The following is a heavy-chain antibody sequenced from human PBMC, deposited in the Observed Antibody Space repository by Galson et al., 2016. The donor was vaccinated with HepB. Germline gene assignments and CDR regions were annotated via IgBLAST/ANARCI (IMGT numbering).Heavy chain of an antibody. CDR2: ISYDGSNK. D-gene: IGHD6-13*01. Sequence: SLRLSCAASGFTFSSYALHWVRQAPGKGLEWVAVISYDGSNKYYADSVKGRFTISRDNSKNTLYLQMNSLRAEDTAVYYCAKYGDSSSWYLTGSFYYYYGMDVWGQGTTVTVSS. CDR3: AKYGDSSSWYLTGSFYYYYGMDV. J-gene: IGHJ6*02. CDR1: GFTFSSYA. V-gene: IGHV3-30*18.